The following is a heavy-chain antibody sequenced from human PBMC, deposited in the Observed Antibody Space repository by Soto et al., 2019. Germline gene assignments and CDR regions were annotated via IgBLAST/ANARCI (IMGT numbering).Heavy chain of an antibody. CDR1: GGTFSSYA. CDR3: VHRRDGYNSAFFDY. Sequence: QVQLVQSGAEVKKPGSSVKVSCKASGGTFSSYAFSWVRQAPGQGLEWMGGIIRIFHTTTYAQKFQGRVTINADESTSAAYMELISLRSDDTAVYYCVHRRDGYNSAFFDYWGQGTLVTVSS. J-gene: IGHJ4*02. D-gene: IGHD5-12*01. V-gene: IGHV1-69*01. CDR2: IIRIFHTT.